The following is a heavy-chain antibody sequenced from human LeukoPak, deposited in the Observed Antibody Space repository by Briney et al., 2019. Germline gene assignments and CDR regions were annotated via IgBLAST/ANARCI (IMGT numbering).Heavy chain of an antibody. J-gene: IGHJ6*02. CDR1: GFTFSSYG. D-gene: IGHD1-26*01. CDR3: VKDRGGSPFYGMDV. Sequence: PGRSLRLSCAASGFTFSSYGMSWVRQAPGKGLEWVSTISGSGGAGTYYADSVKGRFTVSRDNSRNTLYLPMNSLRAEDTAVYYCVKDRGGSPFYGMDVWGQGTTVTVSS. V-gene: IGHV3-23*01. CDR2: ISGSGGAGT.